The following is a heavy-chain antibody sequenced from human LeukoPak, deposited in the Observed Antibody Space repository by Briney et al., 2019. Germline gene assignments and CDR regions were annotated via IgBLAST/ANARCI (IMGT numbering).Heavy chain of an antibody. D-gene: IGHD4-23*01. V-gene: IGHV1-69*13. Sequence: GASVKVSCKTSGGTFGSYVISWVRQAPGQGLDWMGGILPIFGTADYAQKFQGRVTITADESTNTAYMELKSLTPEDTAVYYCASDRGGLDPWGQGTLVTVSS. CDR3: ASDRGGLDP. CDR2: ILPIFGTA. J-gene: IGHJ5*02. CDR1: GGTFGSYV.